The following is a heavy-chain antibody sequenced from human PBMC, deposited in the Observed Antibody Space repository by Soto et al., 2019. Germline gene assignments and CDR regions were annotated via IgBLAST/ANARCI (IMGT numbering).Heavy chain of an antibody. CDR2: ISGSGGST. D-gene: IGHD2-15*01. Sequence: EVQLLESGGGLVQPGGSLRLSCAASGFTFSSYAMSWVRQAPGKGLEWVSAISGSGGSTYYADSVKGRFTISGDNSKNTLYLQMNSLRAEDTAVYYCAAKVGYCSGGSCYYYYYGMDVWGQGTTVTVSS. V-gene: IGHV3-23*01. J-gene: IGHJ6*02. CDR1: GFTFSSYA. CDR3: AAKVGYCSGGSCYYYYYGMDV.